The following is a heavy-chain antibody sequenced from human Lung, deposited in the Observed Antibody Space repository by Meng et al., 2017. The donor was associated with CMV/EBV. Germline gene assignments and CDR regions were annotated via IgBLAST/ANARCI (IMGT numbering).Heavy chain of an antibody. D-gene: IGHD2-15*01. CDR1: GYTFPGYY. CDR3: ASGTPGRSYCDY. V-gene: IGHV1-2*02. Sequence: QVPLVQSGAEVKKPGASVKVSCKASGYTFPGYYMHWVRQAPGQGLEWMGWFVNYVDTYPAPKFQGRVTMTTDTHTNTAFMELRSLTSDDTAVYYCASGTPGRSYCDYWGQGTQVTVSS. J-gene: IGHJ4*02. CDR2: FVNYVDT.